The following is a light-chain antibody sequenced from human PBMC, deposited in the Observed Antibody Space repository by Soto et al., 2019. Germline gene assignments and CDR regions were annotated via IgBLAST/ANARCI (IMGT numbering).Light chain of an antibody. CDR3: SSYSSVTTLWV. V-gene: IGLV2-14*01. Sequence: QSVLTQPASVSRSPGQSITISCTGTSSDVGGYNYVSWYQQHPGKAPKLIIYEVSNRPSGVSNRFSGSKSGNTASLTVSGLQAEDEADYYCSSYSSVTTLWVFGGGTKVTVL. J-gene: IGLJ3*02. CDR1: SSDVGGYNY. CDR2: EVS.